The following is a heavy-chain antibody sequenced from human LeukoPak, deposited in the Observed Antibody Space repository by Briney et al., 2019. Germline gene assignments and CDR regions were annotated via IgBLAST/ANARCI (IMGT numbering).Heavy chain of an antibody. Sequence: SETLSLTCTVSGGSISSSSYYWGWIRQPPGKGLEWIGSIYHSGSTYYNPSLKSRVTISVDTSKNQFSLKLSSVTAADTAVYYCARDFVGDIKRDCSGGSCYNNWFDPWGQGTLVTVSS. CDR2: IYHSGST. V-gene: IGHV4-39*07. CDR1: GGSISSSSYY. CDR3: ARDFVGDIKRDCSGGSCYNNWFDP. J-gene: IGHJ5*02. D-gene: IGHD2-15*01.